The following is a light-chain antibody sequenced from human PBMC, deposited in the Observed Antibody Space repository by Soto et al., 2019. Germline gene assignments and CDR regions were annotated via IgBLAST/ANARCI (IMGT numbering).Light chain of an antibody. Sequence: QSALTQPASVSGSPGQSITISCTGSSSDVGGYNYVSWYQQHPGKAPKLMIFEVSNRPSGVSNRFSGSKSGNTASLTISGLQADDEADYYCSSFTSGSTLGVFGGGTKLTVL. CDR2: EVS. J-gene: IGLJ2*01. CDR3: SSFTSGSTLGV. CDR1: SSDVGGYNY. V-gene: IGLV2-14*01.